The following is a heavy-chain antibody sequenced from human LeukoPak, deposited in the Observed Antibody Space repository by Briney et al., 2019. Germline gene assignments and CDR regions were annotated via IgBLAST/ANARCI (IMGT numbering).Heavy chain of an antibody. CDR1: GGSISSSSYY. CDR2: IYYTGST. Sequence: SETLSLTCTVSGGSISSSSYYWGWIRQPPGKGLEWIGSIYYTGSTYYNPSLKSRVTISVDTSKNQFSLKLSSVTAADTAVYYCARVSGYDWESFYDYWGQGTLVTVSS. V-gene: IGHV4-39*07. D-gene: IGHD5-12*01. CDR3: ARVSGYDWESFYDY. J-gene: IGHJ4*02.